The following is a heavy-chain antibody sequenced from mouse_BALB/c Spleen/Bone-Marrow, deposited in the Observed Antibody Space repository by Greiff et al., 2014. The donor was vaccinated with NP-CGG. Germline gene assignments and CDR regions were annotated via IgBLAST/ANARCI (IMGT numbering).Heavy chain of an antibody. D-gene: IGHD2-1*01. Sequence: VQLQQSGAELVKPGASVKLSCTASGFNIKDTYMHWVKQRPEQGLEWIGRIDPANGNTKYDPKFQGKAAITADTSSNTAYLQLSSLTSEDTAVYYCAIYYGNYYAMDYWGQGTSVTVSS. CDR3: AIYYGNYYAMDY. J-gene: IGHJ4*01. V-gene: IGHV14-3*02. CDR2: IDPANGNT. CDR1: GFNIKDTY.